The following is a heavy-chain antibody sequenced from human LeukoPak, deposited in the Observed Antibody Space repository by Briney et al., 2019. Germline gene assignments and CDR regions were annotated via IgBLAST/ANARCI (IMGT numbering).Heavy chain of an antibody. CDR2: ITSGGRT. CDR3: ARSIPPDF. D-gene: IGHD1-26*01. V-gene: IGHV3-23*01. J-gene: IGHJ4*02. CDR1: GFTFTTYA. Sequence: LAGGSLRLSCVPSGFTFTTYAMNGVRQAPGKGLEWVSGITSGGRTYYADSVKGRFTISINRSGNTLYLQMTSMRADDTALYYCARSIPPDFWGQGTLVTVSS.